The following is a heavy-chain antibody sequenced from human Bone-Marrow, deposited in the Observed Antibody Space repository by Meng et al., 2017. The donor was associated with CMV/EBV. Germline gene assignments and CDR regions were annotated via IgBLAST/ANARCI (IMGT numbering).Heavy chain of an antibody. J-gene: IGHJ4*02. CDR3: ARDMAASGATFDL. CDR2: IIPSLGTT. V-gene: IGHV1-69*06. Sequence: NFTNYAISWERQAPGKGLEWMGQIIPSLGTTNYAQTFQSRVTITADKSSTTAATTAHLELSSLTSDDTAVYFCARDMAASGATFDLWGQGTLVTVSS. D-gene: IGHD6-13*01. CDR1: NFTNYA.